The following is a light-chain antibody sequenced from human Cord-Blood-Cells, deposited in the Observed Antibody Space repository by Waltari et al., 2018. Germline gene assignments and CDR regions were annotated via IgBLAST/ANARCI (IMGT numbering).Light chain of an antibody. J-gene: IGKJ2*02. Sequence: DIQMTQSPSSLSASVGDRVTITCRASQSISSYLNWYQQKPGKVPKLLIYAASSLQSGVPSRFSGSGSGTDFTLTISSLQPEDFATYYCQQSYSTLWGTFGQGTKLEIK. CDR2: AAS. CDR3: QQSYSTLWGT. CDR1: QSISSY. V-gene: IGKV1-39*01.